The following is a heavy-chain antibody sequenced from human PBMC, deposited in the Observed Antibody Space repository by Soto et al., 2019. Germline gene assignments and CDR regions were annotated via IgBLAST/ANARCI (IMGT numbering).Heavy chain of an antibody. CDR2: MSNDGTT. J-gene: IGHJ5*02. Sequence: GGSLRLSCVVSGFTLSHSWIHWVRQAPGRGLVWVSGMSNDGTTFYADSVKGRFTISRDNAKNAVYLQMNSLRGEDTAFYYCSNVFDTWGQGLLVTVSS. CDR1: GFTLSHSW. CDR3: SNVFDT. V-gene: IGHV3-74*01.